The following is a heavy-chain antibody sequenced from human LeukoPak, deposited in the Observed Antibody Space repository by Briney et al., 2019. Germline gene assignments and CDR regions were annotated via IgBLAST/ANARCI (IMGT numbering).Heavy chain of an antibody. D-gene: IGHD2/OR15-2a*01. CDR1: GFTLSSYA. V-gene: IGHV3-23*01. CDR3: VSFYETY. CDR2: ISSSGGDT. J-gene: IGHJ4*02. Sequence: GGSLRLSCAASGFTLSSYAMSWVRQAPGKGLEWVSAISSSGGDTYYADSVKGRFTISKDNAKNTVYLQMNSLRAEDTAVYYCVSFYETYWGRGTLVTVSS.